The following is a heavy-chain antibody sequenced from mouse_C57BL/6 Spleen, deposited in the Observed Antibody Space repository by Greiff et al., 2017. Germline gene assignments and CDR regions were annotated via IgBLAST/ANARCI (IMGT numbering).Heavy chain of an antibody. D-gene: IGHD3-2*02. Sequence: QVQLKQSGAELVRPGTSVKVSCKASGYAFTNYLIEWVKQRPGQGLEWIGVINPGSGGTNYNEKFKGKATLTADKSSSTAYMQLSSLTSEDSAVYFCARYRSSGYDYWGQGTTLTVSS. CDR2: INPGSGGT. J-gene: IGHJ2*01. CDR3: ARYRSSGYDY. CDR1: GYAFTNYL. V-gene: IGHV1-54*01.